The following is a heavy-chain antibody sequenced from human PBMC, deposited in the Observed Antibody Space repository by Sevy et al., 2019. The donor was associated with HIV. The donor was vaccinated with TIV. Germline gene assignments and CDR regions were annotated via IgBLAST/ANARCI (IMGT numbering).Heavy chain of an antibody. V-gene: IGHV1-2*02. CDR1: GYTFTAYY. Sequence: ASVKVSCSASGYTFTAYYMHWVRQAPGQGPEWMGWINPNSDGTKYYSQKFQGRVTMTRDTSISTAYMELTRLRSDDTAVYYCARDQKYDGDGYRGNGMDVWGQGTTVTVSS. J-gene: IGHJ6*02. D-gene: IGHD3-22*01. CDR2: INPNSDGT. CDR3: ARDQKYDGDGYRGNGMDV.